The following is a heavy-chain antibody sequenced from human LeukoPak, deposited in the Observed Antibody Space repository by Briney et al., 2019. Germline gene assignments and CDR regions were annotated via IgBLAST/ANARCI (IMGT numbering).Heavy chain of an antibody. J-gene: IGHJ4*02. CDR2: ISSSSSYI. CDR3: AREHTLWIGDQGVLLFDY. V-gene: IGHV3-21*01. Sequence: GGSLRLSCAASGFTFSSYSMNWVRQAPGKGLEWVSSISSSSSYIYYADSVKGRFTISRDNAKNSLYLQMNSLRAEDTAVYYCAREHTLWIGDQGVLLFDYWGQGTLVTVSS. D-gene: IGHD5-12*01. CDR1: GFTFSSYS.